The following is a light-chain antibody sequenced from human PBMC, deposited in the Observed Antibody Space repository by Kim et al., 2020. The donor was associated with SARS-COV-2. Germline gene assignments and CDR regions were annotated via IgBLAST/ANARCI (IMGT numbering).Light chain of an antibody. V-gene: IGLV2-14*03. J-gene: IGLJ3*02. CDR1: SSDVGGYKY. Sequence: PGQEITISCTGTSSDVGGYKYVSWYQQHPGKAPKLMIYDVSNRPSGVSNRFSGSKSGNTASLTISGLQAEDEADYYCSSYTSSSTVFGGGTQLTVL. CDR2: DVS. CDR3: SSYTSSSTV.